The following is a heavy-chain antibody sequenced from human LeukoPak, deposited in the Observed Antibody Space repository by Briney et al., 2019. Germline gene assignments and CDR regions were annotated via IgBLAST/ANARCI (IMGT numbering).Heavy chain of an antibody. V-gene: IGHV4-59*01. Sequence: SESLSLTCTVSGGSISSYYWSWIRQPPGKGLEWVGHIYYSGTTNYNPSLKSRVTTSVDTSKNQFSLKLSSVTAADTAVYYCARDFHDSSGYDAFDIWGQGTMVTVSS. CDR2: IYYSGTT. D-gene: IGHD3-22*01. J-gene: IGHJ3*02. CDR1: GGSISSYY. CDR3: ARDFHDSSGYDAFDI.